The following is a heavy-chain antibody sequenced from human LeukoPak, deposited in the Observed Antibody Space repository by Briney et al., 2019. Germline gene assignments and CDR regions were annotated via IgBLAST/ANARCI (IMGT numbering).Heavy chain of an antibody. Sequence: PGGSLRLSCAASGFNFSSYSMNWVRQAPGKGLEWVSSISSSSSYIYYADSVKGRFTISRDNAKNSLYLQMNSLRAEDTAVYYCARDSTIFGVVAHPLDYWGQGTLVTVSS. CDR3: ARDSTIFGVVAHPLDY. V-gene: IGHV3-21*01. D-gene: IGHD3-3*01. CDR2: ISSSSSYI. J-gene: IGHJ4*02. CDR1: GFNFSSYS.